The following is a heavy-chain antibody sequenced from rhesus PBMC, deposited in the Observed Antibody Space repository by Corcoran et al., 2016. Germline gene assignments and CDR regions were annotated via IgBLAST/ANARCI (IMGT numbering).Heavy chain of an antibody. J-gene: IGHJ4*01. D-gene: IGHD3-3*01. CDR2: IHGNSGST. CDR3: ARDLYYNIWTGYYTGMDY. CDR1: GASIRSNW. Sequence: VQLQESGPGLVKPSETLSLTCTVSGASIRSNWCSWIRPPPGTGLEWIGEIHGNSGSTNYNPSLKSRVTISKDASKNQFSLKLSSVTAADTAVYYCARDLYYNIWTGYYTGMDYWGQGVLVTVSS. V-gene: IGHV4-80*01.